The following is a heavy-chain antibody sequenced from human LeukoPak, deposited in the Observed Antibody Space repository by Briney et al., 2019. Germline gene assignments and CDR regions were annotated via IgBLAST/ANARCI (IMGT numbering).Heavy chain of an antibody. V-gene: IGHV4-39*01. D-gene: IGHD2-15*01. CDR2: IYYSGST. CDR1: GGSFSSYY. Sequence: SETLSLTCAVYGGSFSSYYWGWIRQPPGKGLEWIGSIYYSGSTYYNPSLKSRVTISVDTSKNQFSLKLSSVTAADTAVYYCARTVVALYYYYYYYMDVWGKGTTVTVSS. CDR3: ARTVVALYYYYYYYMDV. J-gene: IGHJ6*03.